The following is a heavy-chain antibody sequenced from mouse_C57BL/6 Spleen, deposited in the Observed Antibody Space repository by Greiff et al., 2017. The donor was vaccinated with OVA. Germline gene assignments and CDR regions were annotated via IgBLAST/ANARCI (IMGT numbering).Heavy chain of an antibody. CDR1: GYSITSGYY. V-gene: IGHV3-6*01. J-gene: IGHJ4*01. D-gene: IGHD2-2*01. Sequence: EVQRVESGPGLVKPSQSLSLTCSVTGYSITSGYYWNWIRQFPGNKLEWMGYISYDGSNNYNPSLKNRISITRDTSKNQFFLKLNSVTTEDTATYYCARGEDGYGAMDYWGQGTSVTVSS. CDR3: ARGEDGYGAMDY. CDR2: ISYDGSN.